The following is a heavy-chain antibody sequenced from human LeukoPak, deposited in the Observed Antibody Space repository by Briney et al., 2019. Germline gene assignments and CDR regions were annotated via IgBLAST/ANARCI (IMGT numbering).Heavy chain of an antibody. D-gene: IGHD5-12*01. CDR3: ARGTGYSGYFDY. V-gene: IGHV4-59*01. Sequence: SETLSLTCTVSGGSINNYYWSWIRQPPGKGLEWIGYIYYSGSTNYNPSLKSRVTISVDTSKNQFSLKLSSVTAADTAVYYCARGTGYSGYFDYWGQGTLVTVSS. CDR2: IYYSGST. J-gene: IGHJ4*02. CDR1: GGSINNYY.